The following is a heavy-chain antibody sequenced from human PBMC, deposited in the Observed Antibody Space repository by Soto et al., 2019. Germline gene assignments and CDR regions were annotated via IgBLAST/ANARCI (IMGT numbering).Heavy chain of an antibody. CDR2: INHSGST. J-gene: IGHJ4*02. CDR1: GGSFSGYY. V-gene: IGHV4-34*01. D-gene: IGHD2-8*01. CDR3: ARAQRMLEKRFDY. Sequence: SETLSLTCAVYGGSFSGYYWSWIRQPPGKGLEWIGEINHSGSTNYNPSLKSRVTISVDTSKNQFSLKLSPVTAADTAVYYCARAQRMLEKRFDYWGQGTLVTVSS.